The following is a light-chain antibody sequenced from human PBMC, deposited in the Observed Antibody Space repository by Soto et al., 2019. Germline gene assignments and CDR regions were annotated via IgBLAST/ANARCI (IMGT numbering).Light chain of an antibody. J-gene: IGLJ3*02. CDR1: SSDVGGYNY. CDR3: SSYTSSNSFWV. Sequence: QSALTQPASVSGSPGQSITISCTGTSSDVGGYNYVSWYQQHPGKAPKLMIYDVSTRPSGVSYRFSGSTSGDMASLTISGLQAEDEADYYCSSYTSSNSFWVFGGGTKLTVL. V-gene: IGLV2-14*01. CDR2: DVS.